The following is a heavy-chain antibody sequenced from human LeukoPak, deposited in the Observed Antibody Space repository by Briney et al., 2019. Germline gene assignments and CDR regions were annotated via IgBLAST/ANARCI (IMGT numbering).Heavy chain of an antibody. V-gene: IGHV3-9*03. CDR1: GFTVSSNY. J-gene: IGHJ5*02. CDR3: AKDYYYDSSGYLSS. D-gene: IGHD3-22*01. CDR2: ISWNSGSI. Sequence: QPGGSLRLSCAASGFTVSSNYMSWVRQAPGKGLEWVSGISWNSGSIGYADSVKGRFTISRDNAKNSLYLQMNSLRAEDMALYYCAKDYYYDSSGYLSSWGQGTLVTVSS.